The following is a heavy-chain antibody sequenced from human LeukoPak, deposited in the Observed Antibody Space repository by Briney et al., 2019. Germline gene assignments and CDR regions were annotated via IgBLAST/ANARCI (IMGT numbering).Heavy chain of an antibody. CDR3: ARGLYGGLSYYFDY. CDR1: GGSISGYY. CDR2: INHSGST. V-gene: IGHV4-34*01. Sequence: PSETLSLTCTVSGGSISGYYWSWIRQPPGKGLEWIGEINHSGSTNYNPSLKSRVTISVDTSKNQFSLKLSSVTAADTAVYYCARGLYGGLSYYFDYWGQGTLVTVSS. J-gene: IGHJ4*02. D-gene: IGHD4-17*01.